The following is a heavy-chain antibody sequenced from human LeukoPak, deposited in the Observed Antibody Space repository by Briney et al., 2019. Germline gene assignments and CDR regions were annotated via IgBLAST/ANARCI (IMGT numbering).Heavy chain of an antibody. CDR3: ARDRDSGDYTAAPGDY. CDR1: GFTFSSYS. Sequence: GGSLRLSCAASGFTFSSYSMNWVRQAPGKGLERISYISSSGSTTNYADSVKGRFTISRDSAKNSLYLQMNSLRDEDTAVYYCARDRDSGDYTAAPGDYWGQGTLVTVSS. J-gene: IGHJ4*02. D-gene: IGHD4-17*01. CDR2: ISSSGSTT. V-gene: IGHV3-48*02.